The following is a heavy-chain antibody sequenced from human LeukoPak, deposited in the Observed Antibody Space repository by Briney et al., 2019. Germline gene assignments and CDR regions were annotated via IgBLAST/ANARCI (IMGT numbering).Heavy chain of an antibody. V-gene: IGHV3-53*01. CDR2: IYSGGST. CDR3: ARDPSGPIGGGYGAFDI. CDR1: GFTVSSNY. Sequence: GGSLRLSCAASGFTVSSNYMSWVRQAPGKGLEWVSVIYSGGSTYYADSVKGRFTISRDNAKNSLYLQMNSLRAEDTAVYYCARDPSGPIGGGYGAFDIWGQGTMVTVSS. J-gene: IGHJ3*02. D-gene: IGHD5-18*01.